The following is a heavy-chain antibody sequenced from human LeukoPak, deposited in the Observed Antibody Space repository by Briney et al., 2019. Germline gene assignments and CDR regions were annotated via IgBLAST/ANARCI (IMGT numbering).Heavy chain of an antibody. CDR3: AKIYQLPDSFDY. Sequence: ASVKVSCKASGYTFTSYDINWVRQATGQGLEWMGWMNPNSGNTGYAQKFQGRVTMTRNTSISTAYMELSSLRAEDTAVYYCAKIYQLPDSFDYWGQGTLVTVSS. V-gene: IGHV1-8*01. D-gene: IGHD2-2*01. J-gene: IGHJ4*02. CDR2: MNPNSGNT. CDR1: GYTFTSYD.